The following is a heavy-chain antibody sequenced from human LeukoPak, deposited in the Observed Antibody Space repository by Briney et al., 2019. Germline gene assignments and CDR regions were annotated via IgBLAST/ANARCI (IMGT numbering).Heavy chain of an antibody. CDR1: GFTFSGYW. Sequence: GGSLRLSCAASGFTFSGYWMHWVRQAPGKGLVRVSRINSDGSSTTYADSVKGRFTISRDNAKNTLYLQMNSLRAEDTAVYYCARGLRAMATHVDYWGQGTLVTVSS. D-gene: IGHD5-18*01. CDR2: INSDGSST. J-gene: IGHJ4*02. CDR3: ARGLRAMATHVDY. V-gene: IGHV3-74*01.